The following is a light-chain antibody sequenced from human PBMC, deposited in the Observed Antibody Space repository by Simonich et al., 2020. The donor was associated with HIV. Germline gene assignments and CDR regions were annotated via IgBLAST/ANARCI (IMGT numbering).Light chain of an antibody. CDR2: GAS. V-gene: IGKV3-15*01. CDR1: QSVSSN. CDR3: QQYNDWPPWT. J-gene: IGKJ1*01. Sequence: EIVLTQSPGTLSLSPGERATLSCRASQSVSSNVAWYQQRPGQAPRLLIYGASTRATGIPARFSGSGAGTEFTLTINSMQSEDFAVYYCQQYNDWPPWTFGQGTKVEIK.